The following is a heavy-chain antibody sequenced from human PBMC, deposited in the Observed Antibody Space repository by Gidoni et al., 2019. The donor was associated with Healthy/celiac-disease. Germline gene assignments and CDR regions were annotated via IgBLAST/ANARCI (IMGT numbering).Heavy chain of an antibody. D-gene: IGHD3-16*02. J-gene: IGHJ4*02. V-gene: IGHV2-26*01. Sequence: QVTLKESGPVLVKPTETLTLTCTVSGFSLSNARMGVGWIRQPPGKALEWLAHIFSNDEKSYSTTLKGRLTISKDTSKSQVVLTMTNMDPVDTATYYCARIRRLRLGELSIIDYWGQGTLVTVSS. CDR2: IFSNDEK. CDR3: ARIRRLRLGELSIIDY. CDR1: GFSLSNARMG.